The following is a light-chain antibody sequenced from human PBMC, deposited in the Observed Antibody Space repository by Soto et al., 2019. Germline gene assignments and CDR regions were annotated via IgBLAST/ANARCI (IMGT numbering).Light chain of an antibody. CDR1: SSNIGAGYD. CDR3: QSYDSSLSGVV. CDR2: NNN. Sequence: QSVLTQPPSVSGAPGQRVTISCTGSSSNIGAGYDVNWYQQLPGTAPKLLIYNNNNRPSGVPDRFSGSKSVTSASLAITGLQADDEADYYCQSYDSSLSGVVFGGGTKLTVL. V-gene: IGLV1-40*01. J-gene: IGLJ2*01.